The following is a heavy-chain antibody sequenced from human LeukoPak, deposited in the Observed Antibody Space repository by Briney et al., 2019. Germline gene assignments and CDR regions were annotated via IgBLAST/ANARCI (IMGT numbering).Heavy chain of an antibody. J-gene: IGHJ4*02. Sequence: SETLSLTCTVSGGSISGYYWSWIRQPPGKGLEWIGYSYYSGSTNYSPSLKSRVTISVDTSKNEFSLKLSSVTAADTAVYYCARCLLGEYYFDYWGEGALVTVSS. CDR2: SYYSGST. V-gene: IGHV4-59*01. D-gene: IGHD2-21*01. CDR3: ARCLLGEYYFDY. CDR1: GGSISGYY.